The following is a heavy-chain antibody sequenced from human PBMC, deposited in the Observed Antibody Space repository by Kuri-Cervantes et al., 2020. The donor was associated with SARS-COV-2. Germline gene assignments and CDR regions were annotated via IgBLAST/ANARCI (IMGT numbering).Heavy chain of an antibody. Sequence: ASVKVSCKASGYTFTGYYMHWVRQAPGQGLEWMGWINPNSGGTNYAQKFQGRVTMTRDTSISTAYMELSRLRSDDTAVYYCARDCYGSGSYYPVYWGQGTLVTVSS. CDR3: ARDCYGSGSYYPVY. CDR2: INPNSGGT. CDR1: GYTFTGYY. J-gene: IGHJ4*02. V-gene: IGHV1-2*02. D-gene: IGHD3-10*01.